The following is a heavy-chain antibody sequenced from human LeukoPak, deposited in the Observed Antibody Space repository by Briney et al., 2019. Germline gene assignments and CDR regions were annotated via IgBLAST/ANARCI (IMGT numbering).Heavy chain of an antibody. CDR3: ARDIWDYYFDY. V-gene: IGHV1-3*01. D-gene: IGHD1-26*01. Sequence: ASVKVSCKASGYTFTSYAMHWVRQASGQRLEWMGWINAGNGNTKYSQKFQGRVTITRDTSASTAYMELSSLRSEDTAVYYCARDIWDYYFDYWGQGTLVTVSS. CDR1: GYTFTSYA. J-gene: IGHJ4*02. CDR2: INAGNGNT.